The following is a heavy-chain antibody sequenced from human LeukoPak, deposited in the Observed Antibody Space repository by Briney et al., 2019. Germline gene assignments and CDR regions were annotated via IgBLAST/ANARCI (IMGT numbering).Heavy chain of an antibody. Sequence: GESLKISCKGSGYSFTTYWIGWVRQMPGKGLEWLGIIYPDDSDTRYSPSFQGQVTISADKSISTAYLQWSSLKASDTAMYYCARLVTRPWYFDPWGRGTLVTVSS. CDR2: IYPDDSDT. V-gene: IGHV5-51*01. CDR3: ARLVTRPWYFDP. J-gene: IGHJ2*01. D-gene: IGHD2/OR15-2a*01. CDR1: GYSFTTYW.